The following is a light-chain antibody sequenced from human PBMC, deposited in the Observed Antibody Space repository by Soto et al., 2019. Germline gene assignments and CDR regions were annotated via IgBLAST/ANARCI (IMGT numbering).Light chain of an antibody. V-gene: IGKV3-15*01. J-gene: IGKJ1*01. Sequence: EIVMTQSPPTLSVSPGERSTLSCRASQSISRNLAWFQQKHGQXHTXXIFGASTRAAGIPARFSVTESGTELTITISGLQSEDDADYVGHQYENWPKTFGQGTKVDIK. CDR3: HQYENWPKT. CDR1: QSISRN. CDR2: GAS.